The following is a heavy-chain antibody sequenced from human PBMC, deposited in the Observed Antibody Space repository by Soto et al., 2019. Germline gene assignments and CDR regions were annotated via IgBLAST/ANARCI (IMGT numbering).Heavy chain of an antibody. D-gene: IGHD2-21*02. CDR2: IYHSGST. CDR3: ARDLWGYCGTDCYPLDV. Sequence: PSETLSLTCAVSGGSISSGGYSWSWIRQPPGKGLEWIGCIYHSGSTYYNPSLKSRVTISVDTSKNQFSLKLSSVTAADTAVYYCARDLWGYCGTDCYPLDVWGQGTTVTVSS. CDR1: GGSISSGGYS. J-gene: IGHJ6*02. V-gene: IGHV4-30-2*05.